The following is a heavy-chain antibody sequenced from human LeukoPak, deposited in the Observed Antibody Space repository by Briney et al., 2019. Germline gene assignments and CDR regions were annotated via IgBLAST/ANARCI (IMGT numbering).Heavy chain of an antibody. CDR3: ARSLYSSFDY. D-gene: IGHD1-26*01. CDR1: GYTFTSYD. J-gene: IGHJ4*02. Sequence: ASVKASCKASGYTFTSYDINWVRQATGQGLEWMGWMNTNSGNTDYAQKFQGRVTMTRNTSITTASMELSSLRSEDTAVYYCARSLYSSFDYWGQGTLVTVSS. CDR2: MNTNSGNT. V-gene: IGHV1-8*01.